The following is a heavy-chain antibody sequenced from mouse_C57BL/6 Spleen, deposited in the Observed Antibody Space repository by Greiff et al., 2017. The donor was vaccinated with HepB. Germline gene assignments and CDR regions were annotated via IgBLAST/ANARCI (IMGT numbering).Heavy chain of an antibody. V-gene: IGHV1-80*01. D-gene: IGHD2-4*01. CDR2: IYPGDGDT. CDR1: GYAFSSYW. Sequence: QVQLKESGAELVKPGASVKISCKASGYAFSSYWMNWVKQRPGKGLEWIGQIYPGDGDTNYNGKFKGKATLTADKSSSTAYMQLSSLTSEDSAVYFCARSGYDYPFAYWGQGTLVTVSA. CDR3: ARSGYDYPFAY. J-gene: IGHJ3*01.